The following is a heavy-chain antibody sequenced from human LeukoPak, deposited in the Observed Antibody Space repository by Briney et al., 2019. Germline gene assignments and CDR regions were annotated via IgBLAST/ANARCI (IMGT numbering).Heavy chain of an antibody. D-gene: IGHD6-13*01. V-gene: IGHV4-59*08. Sequence: SETLSLTCTVSGGSISSYYWSWIRQPPGKGLEGMGYIYYSGSTKYNASLKSRVTISVDTSKNQFSLKLSSVTAADTAMYYCARHGIAASWFDPRGQGTLVTVSS. CDR3: ARHGIAASWFDP. J-gene: IGHJ5*02. CDR2: IYYSGST. CDR1: GGSISSYY.